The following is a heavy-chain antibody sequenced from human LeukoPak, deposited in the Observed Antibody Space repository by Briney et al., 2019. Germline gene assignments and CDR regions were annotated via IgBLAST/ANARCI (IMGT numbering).Heavy chain of an antibody. Sequence: ASVKVSCKVSGYTLTELSMHWVRQAPGKGLEWMGGFDPEDGETIYAQKFQGRVTMTEDTSTDTAYMELSSLRSEDTAVYYCATASLWFGELLPDYWGQGTLVTVSP. CDR2: FDPEDGET. D-gene: IGHD3-10*01. CDR1: GYTLTELS. CDR3: ATASLWFGELLPDY. J-gene: IGHJ4*02. V-gene: IGHV1-24*01.